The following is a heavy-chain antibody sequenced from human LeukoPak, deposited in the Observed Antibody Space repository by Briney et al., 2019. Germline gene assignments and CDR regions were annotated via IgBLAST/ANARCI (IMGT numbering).Heavy chain of an antibody. Sequence: GGSLRLSCAASGFTFSNAWMSWVRRAPGKGLEWVGRIKSKTDGGTTDYAAPVKGRFTISRDDSKNTLYLQMNSLKTEDTAVYYCTTGPPLLLWFGEFQGYDYWGQGTLVTVSS. CDR1: GFTFSNAW. D-gene: IGHD3-10*01. CDR2: IKSKTDGGTT. V-gene: IGHV3-15*01. J-gene: IGHJ4*02. CDR3: TTGPPLLLWFGEFQGYDY.